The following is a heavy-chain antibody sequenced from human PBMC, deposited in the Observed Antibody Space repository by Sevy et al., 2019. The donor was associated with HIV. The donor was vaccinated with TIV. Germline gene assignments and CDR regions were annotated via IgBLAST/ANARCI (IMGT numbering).Heavy chain of an antibody. D-gene: IGHD2-2*01. Sequence: GGSLRLSCAASGFTFSSYSMNWVRQAPGKGLEWVSSISSSSSYIYYADSVKGRFTISRDNAKNSLYLLMNSLRAEDTAVYYCATTTGGYCSSTSCYFNWFDPWGQGTLVNVSS. CDR2: ISSSSSYI. CDR3: ATTTGGYCSSTSCYFNWFDP. V-gene: IGHV3-21*01. J-gene: IGHJ5*02. CDR1: GFTFSSYS.